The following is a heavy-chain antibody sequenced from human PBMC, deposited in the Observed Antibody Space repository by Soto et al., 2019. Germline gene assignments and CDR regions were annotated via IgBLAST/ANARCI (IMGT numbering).Heavy chain of an antibody. D-gene: IGHD6-6*01. CDR2: TYHRYKWYH. J-gene: IGHJ4*02. CDR3: AGEEGQLGAFDY. V-gene: IGHV6-1*01. Sequence: PSQTLSLTCAISGDSVSSNTAAWNWLRQSPSRGLEWLGRTYHRYKWYHHYGESVKSRLTINPDTSKNQFSLLLNSVTPEDTALYFCAGEEGQLGAFDYWGQGSLVTVSS. CDR1: GDSVSSNTAA.